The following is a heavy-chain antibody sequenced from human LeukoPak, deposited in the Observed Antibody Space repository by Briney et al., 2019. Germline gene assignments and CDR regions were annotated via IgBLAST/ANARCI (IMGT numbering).Heavy chain of an antibody. CDR1: GFTFSNAW. CDR2: IKSKTDGGTT. Sequence: PGGSLRLSCAASGFTFSNAWMSWVRQARGKGLEWVGRIKSKTDGGTTDYAAPVKGRFTISRDDSKNTLCLQMNSLKTEDTAVYYCTTDALGYCTNGVCYRGGRLYYFDYWGQGTLVTVSS. D-gene: IGHD2-8*01. J-gene: IGHJ4*02. CDR3: TTDALGYCTNGVCYRGGRLYYFDY. V-gene: IGHV3-15*01.